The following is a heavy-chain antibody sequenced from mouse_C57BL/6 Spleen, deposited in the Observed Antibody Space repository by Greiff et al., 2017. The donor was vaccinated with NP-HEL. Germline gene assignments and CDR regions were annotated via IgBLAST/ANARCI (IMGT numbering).Heavy chain of an antibody. J-gene: IGHJ1*03. V-gene: IGHV1-80*01. CDR1: GYAFSSYW. Sequence: VQLQQSGAELVKPGASVKISCKASGYAFSSYWMNWVKQRPGKGLEWIGQIYPGDGDTNYNGKFKGKATLTADKSSSTAYMQLSSLTSEDSAVYFCARGIYYYGSSLLWYFDVWGTGTTVTVSS. CDR3: ARGIYYYGSSLLWYFDV. D-gene: IGHD1-1*01. CDR2: IYPGDGDT.